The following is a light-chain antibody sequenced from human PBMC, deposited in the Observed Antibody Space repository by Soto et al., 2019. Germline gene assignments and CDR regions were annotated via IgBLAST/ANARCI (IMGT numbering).Light chain of an antibody. J-gene: IGKJ4*01. Sequence: DIVMTQSPGSLAVSLGERATINCRSRQSVLYSSNNKDSIAWYQQKPGQPPRLLIYWASTRESGVPDRFSGSVSGTDFTLTNSRLQAEDVAVYDCQQYLDLLTFGGGTKVEIK. CDR3: QQYLDLLT. CDR2: WAS. V-gene: IGKV4-1*01. CDR1: QSVLYSSNNKDS.